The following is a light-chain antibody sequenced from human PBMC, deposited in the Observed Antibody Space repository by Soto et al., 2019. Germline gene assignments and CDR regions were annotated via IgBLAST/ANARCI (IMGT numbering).Light chain of an antibody. Sequence: EIVMTQSPATLSVSPGERATLSCRASQSVGSNYLAWYQQRPSQAPRLLIYGISTRATGIPARFSGSGSGTEFTLTISSLQSEDFAFYYCQQYSNWPITFGQGTRLEIK. CDR3: QQYSNWPIT. J-gene: IGKJ5*01. V-gene: IGKV3-15*01. CDR2: GIS. CDR1: QSVGSN.